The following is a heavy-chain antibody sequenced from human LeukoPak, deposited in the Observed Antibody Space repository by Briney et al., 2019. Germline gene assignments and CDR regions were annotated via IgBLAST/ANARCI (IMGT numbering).Heavy chain of an antibody. J-gene: IGHJ4*02. D-gene: IGHD5-24*01. V-gene: IGHV3-66*01. CDR3: AREAMAYLFGY. CDR1: GFTVSSNY. Sequence: PGGSLRLSCAASGFTVSSNYMSWVRQAPGKGLEWVSVIYSGGSTYYADSVKGRFTISRDNSKNTLYLQMNSLRAEDTAVYYCAREAMAYLFGYWGQGTLVTVSS. CDR2: IYSGGST.